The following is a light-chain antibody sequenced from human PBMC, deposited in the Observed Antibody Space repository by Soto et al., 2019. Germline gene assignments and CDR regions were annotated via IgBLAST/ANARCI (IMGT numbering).Light chain of an antibody. CDR3: SSYTSTSTLDV. J-gene: IGLJ1*01. CDR1: SSDVGGYNY. CDR2: EVT. V-gene: IGLV2-14*01. Sequence: QSARTQPASVSGSPGQSITISCTGTSSDVGGYNYVSWYQQHPDKAPKLMIYEVTNQPSGVSFRFSGSKSGNTASLTISGLQPEDEADYYCSSYTSTSTLDVFGTGTKLTVL.